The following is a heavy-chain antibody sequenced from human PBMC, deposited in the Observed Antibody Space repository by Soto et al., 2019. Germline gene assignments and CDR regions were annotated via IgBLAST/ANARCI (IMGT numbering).Heavy chain of an antibody. Sequence: GASVKVSCKASGYTFTSSYIHWVRQAPGQGLEWMAIINPLGGSTNYAQQFQGRVTVTMDTSASTVYMELSSLRSEDTAVYYCGNDWNHLFDYWGQGTLVTVSS. CDR2: INPLGGST. J-gene: IGHJ4*02. CDR3: GNDWNHLFDY. CDR1: GYTFTSSY. V-gene: IGHV1-46*01. D-gene: IGHD1-1*01.